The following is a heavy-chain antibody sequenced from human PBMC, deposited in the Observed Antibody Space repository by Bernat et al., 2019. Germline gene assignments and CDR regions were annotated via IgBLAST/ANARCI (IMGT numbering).Heavy chain of an antibody. J-gene: IGHJ4*02. D-gene: IGHD3-16*02. Sequence: VQLVESGGGLVQPGGSLRLSCAASGFTFSSYEMNWVRQAPGKGLEWVSYISSSGSTIYYADSVKGRFTISRDNAKNSLYLQMNSLRAEDTAVYYCARGTSYDYIWGSYRSSPSYFDYWGQGTLVTVSS. CDR1: GFTFSSYE. CDR3: ARGTSYDYIWGSYRSSPSYFDY. CDR2: ISSSGSTI. V-gene: IGHV3-48*03.